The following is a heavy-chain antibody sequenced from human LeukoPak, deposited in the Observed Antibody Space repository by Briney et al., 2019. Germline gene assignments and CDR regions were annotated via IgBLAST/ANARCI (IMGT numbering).Heavy chain of an antibody. CDR1: GFNSSNYD. Sequence: GGSLRLSCAASGFNSSNYDMHWVRQAPGKGLEWVAFTRHDETNKFYADSVKGRFTISRDISKSTLYLQMSSLRTEDTAVYYCARGGATHIDYWGQGTLVTVSS. J-gene: IGHJ4*02. D-gene: IGHD1-26*01. CDR2: TRHDETNK. V-gene: IGHV3-30*02. CDR3: ARGGATHIDY.